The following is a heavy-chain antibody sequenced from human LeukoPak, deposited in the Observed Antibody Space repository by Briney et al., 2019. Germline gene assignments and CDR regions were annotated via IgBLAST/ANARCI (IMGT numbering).Heavy chain of an antibody. D-gene: IGHD4-17*01. V-gene: IGHV3-23*01. CDR2: ISGSGGST. CDR1: GFTFSSYA. J-gene: IGHJ4*02. Sequence: GGSLRLSCAASGFTFSSYAMSWVRQAPGKGLEWVSAISGSGGSTYYADPVKGRFTISRDNSKNTLYLQMNSLRAEDTAVYYCATRYGHDYGDSGIGYWGQGTLVTVSS. CDR3: ATRYGHDYGDSGIGY.